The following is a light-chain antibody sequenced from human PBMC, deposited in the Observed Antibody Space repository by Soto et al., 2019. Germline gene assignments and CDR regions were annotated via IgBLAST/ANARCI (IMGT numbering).Light chain of an antibody. CDR2: EVI. Sequence: QSALTQPASVSGSPGQSITISCTGTSSDVGGYNYVSWYQQHPGRAPKLMIYEVINRPSGVSSRFSGSKSGNTASLTISGLQAEDEADYYCTSYTTTNTHGFGTGTKVTVL. J-gene: IGLJ1*01. V-gene: IGLV2-14*03. CDR1: SSDVGGYNY. CDR3: TSYTTTNTHG.